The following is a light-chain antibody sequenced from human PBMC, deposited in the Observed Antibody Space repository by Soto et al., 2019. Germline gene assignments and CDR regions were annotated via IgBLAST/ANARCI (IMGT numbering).Light chain of an antibody. J-gene: IGKJ4*01. CDR3: QQYNKFPSLT. V-gene: IGKV3-15*01. CDR2: GAS. Sequence: EIVMTQSPATLSVSTGERATLSCRASQSVSSNLAWYQQKPGQAPRLLIYGASTRPTGIPARFSGSGSGTEFTLTIGSLQSEDFAVYYCQQYNKFPSLTFGGGTKVEIK. CDR1: QSVSSN.